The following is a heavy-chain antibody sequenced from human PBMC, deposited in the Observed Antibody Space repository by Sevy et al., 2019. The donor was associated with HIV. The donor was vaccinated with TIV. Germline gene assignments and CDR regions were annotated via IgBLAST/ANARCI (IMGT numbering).Heavy chain of an antibody. J-gene: IGHJ4*02. CDR1: GGSISSTNYY. V-gene: IGHV4-39*02. D-gene: IGHD1-26*01. Sequence: SETLSLVCALSGGSISSTNYYWVWIRQPPGKGLEWIGSVYYSGRTYSNPSLKSRVTISVGTSKNQFSLKLSSVTAADTAVYYCVRGSGTYYTDFDYWGQGTLVTVSS. CDR2: VYYSGRT. CDR3: VRGSGTYYTDFDY.